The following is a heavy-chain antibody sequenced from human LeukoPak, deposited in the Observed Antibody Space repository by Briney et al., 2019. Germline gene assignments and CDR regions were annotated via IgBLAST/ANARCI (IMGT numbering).Heavy chain of an antibody. J-gene: IGHJ4*02. CDR3: SRGHFDTAHSSNPFDY. D-gene: IGHD3-22*01. CDR2: IHSSGRT. V-gene: IGHV4-4*09. Sequence: SETLSLTCTVSGDSISGFYWSWIRQTPGKGLEWIGCIHSSGRTIYNPSLMSRVTISVDTSKNQFSLRLTSMTAADTAVYFCSRGHFDTAHSSNPFDYWGQGVLVTVSS. CDR1: GDSISGFY.